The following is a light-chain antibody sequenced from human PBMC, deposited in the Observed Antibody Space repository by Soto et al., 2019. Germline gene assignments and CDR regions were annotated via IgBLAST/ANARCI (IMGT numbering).Light chain of an antibody. CDR3: QTWGTGIRV. CDR1: RGHSNYA. CDR2: VNSDGSH. J-gene: IGLJ1*01. V-gene: IGLV4-69*01. Sequence: QPVLTQSPSASASLGAWVNLTCTLSRGHSNYAIAWHQQQPEKGPRYLMKVNSDGSHRKGDGIPDRFSGSSSGAQRYLTISSLQSEDEADYYCQTWGTGIRVFGTGTKLTVL.